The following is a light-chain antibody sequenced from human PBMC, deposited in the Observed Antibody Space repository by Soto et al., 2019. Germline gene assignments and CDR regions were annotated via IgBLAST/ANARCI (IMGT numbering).Light chain of an antibody. CDR3: QQTTSLPLT. Sequence: DIQMTQSPSFVSASVGDRVTITCRASQGISSWLAWYQHKPGRAPKLLIHAASSVESGVPSRFSGSGSGTDFTLIISSLQPEDFATYYCQQTTSLPLTFGGGTKVEIK. J-gene: IGKJ4*01. CDR2: AAS. V-gene: IGKV1-12*01. CDR1: QGISSW.